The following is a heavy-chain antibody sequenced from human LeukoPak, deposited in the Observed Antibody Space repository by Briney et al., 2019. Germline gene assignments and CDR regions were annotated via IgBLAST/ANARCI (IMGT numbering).Heavy chain of an antibody. V-gene: IGHV1-2*02. Sequence: ASVKVSCKASGYSFSDYYIHWVRQAPGQGLEWMGWIKANSGGTSYAQKFQGRVTLTKDTSISAAYMELSRLTFDDTALYYCARGGGVEWLEGSNGPCDALTEWGQGTLVTVSS. D-gene: IGHD6-19*01. CDR3: ARGGGVEWLEGSNGPCDALTE. CDR1: GYSFSDYY. J-gene: IGHJ3*01. CDR2: IKANSGGT.